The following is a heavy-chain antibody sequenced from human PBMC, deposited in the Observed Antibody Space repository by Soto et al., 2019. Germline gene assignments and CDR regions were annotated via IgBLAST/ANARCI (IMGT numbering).Heavy chain of an antibody. CDR1: GYTFTSYD. D-gene: IGHD3-9*01. V-gene: IGHV1-8*01. CDR3: ASSVLTRHAFDI. Sequence: ASVKVSCKASGYTFTSYDINWVRQATGQGLEGMGWMNPNSGNTGYAPKFQGRVTMTRNTSISTAYMELSSLRSEDTAVYYCASSVLTRHAFDIWGQGTMVTVSS. CDR2: MNPNSGNT. J-gene: IGHJ3*02.